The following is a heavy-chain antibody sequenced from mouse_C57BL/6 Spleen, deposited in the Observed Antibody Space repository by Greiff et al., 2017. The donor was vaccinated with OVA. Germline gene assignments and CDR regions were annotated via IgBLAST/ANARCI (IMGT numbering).Heavy chain of an antibody. CDR1: GYTFTDYY. J-gene: IGHJ3*01. CDR2: IYPGSGNT. D-gene: IGHD2-3*01. V-gene: IGHV1-76*01. CDR3: ASSIYDGYYPY. Sequence: QVQLQQSGAELVRPGASVKLSCKASGYTFTDYYINWVKQRPGQGLEWIARIYPGSGNTYYNEKFKGKATLTAEKSSSTAYMQLSSLTSEDSAVYFCASSIYDGYYPYWGQGTLVTVSA.